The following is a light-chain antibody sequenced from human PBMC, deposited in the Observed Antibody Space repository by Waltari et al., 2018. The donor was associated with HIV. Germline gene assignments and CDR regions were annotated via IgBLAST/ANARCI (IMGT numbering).Light chain of an antibody. CDR3: QQYNKWPWT. V-gene: IGKV3-15*01. CDR2: GAS. Sequence: EIVMTRSPATLSVSPGEGATLSCRAGQSVSINLAWFQQRPGQAPRLLITGASTRTTDVSARFSGSGSGTEFTLTISSLQSEDFAIYYCQQYNKWPWTFGQGTKVEIK. J-gene: IGKJ1*01. CDR1: QSVSIN.